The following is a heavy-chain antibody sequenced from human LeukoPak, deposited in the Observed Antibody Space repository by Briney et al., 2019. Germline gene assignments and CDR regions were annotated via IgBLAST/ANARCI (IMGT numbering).Heavy chain of an antibody. CDR2: ISYDGSNK. V-gene: IGHV3-30-3*01. CDR3: ARDTSYSYGYNGMDV. J-gene: IGHJ6*02. D-gene: IGHD5-18*01. CDR1: GFTFSSDW. Sequence: GGSLRLSCAASGFTFSSDWMNWVRQAPGKGLEWVAVISYDGSNKYYADSVKGRFTISRDNSKNTLYLQMNSLRAEDTAVYYCARDTSYSYGYNGMDVWGQGTTVTVSS.